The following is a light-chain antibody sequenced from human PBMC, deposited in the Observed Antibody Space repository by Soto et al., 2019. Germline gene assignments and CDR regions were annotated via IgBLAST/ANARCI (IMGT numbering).Light chain of an antibody. J-gene: IGKJ1*01. V-gene: IGKV3-15*01. CDR3: QQYSNWWS. Sequence: EIVMTQSPATLSVSPGERATLSCRASQSINSNLAWYQQKPGQAPRPLIYGASTRATGVPARFSGSGSGTEFTLTISSLQSEDFAVYYCQQYSNWWSFGQGTKV. CDR2: GAS. CDR1: QSINSN.